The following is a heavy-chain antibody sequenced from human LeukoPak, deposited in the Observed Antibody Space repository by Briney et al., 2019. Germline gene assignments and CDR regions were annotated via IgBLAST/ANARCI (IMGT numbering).Heavy chain of an antibody. J-gene: IGHJ6*02. CDR3: AKVSGGGLYYDGMDV. V-gene: IGHV3-53*01. CDR2: IYSGGST. CDR1: GFTVSSNY. D-gene: IGHD1-14*01. Sequence: GGSLRLSCAASGFTVSSNYMSWVRQAPGKGLEWVSVIYSGGSTYYADSVKGRFTISRDSSKNTLYLQMNSLRAEDTAVYYCAKVSGGGLYYDGMDVWGQGTTVTVSS.